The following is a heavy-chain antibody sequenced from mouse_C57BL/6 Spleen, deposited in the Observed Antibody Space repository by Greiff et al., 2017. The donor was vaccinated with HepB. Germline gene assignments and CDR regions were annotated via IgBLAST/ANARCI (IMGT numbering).Heavy chain of an antibody. CDR2: INPNNGGT. D-gene: IGHD1-1*01. Sequence: VQLQQSGPELVKPGASVKISCKASGYTFTDYYMNWVKQSHGKSLEWIGDINPNNGGTRYNQKFKGKATLTVDKSSSTAYMELRSLTSDDSAVYYCARTLITTVVAGGYWGQGTTLTVSS. J-gene: IGHJ2*01. CDR3: ARTLITTVVAGGY. CDR1: GYTFTDYY. V-gene: IGHV1-26*01.